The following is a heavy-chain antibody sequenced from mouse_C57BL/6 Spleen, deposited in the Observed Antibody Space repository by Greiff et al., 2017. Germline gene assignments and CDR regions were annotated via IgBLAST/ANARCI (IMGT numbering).Heavy chain of an antibody. V-gene: IGHV1-81*01. CDR3: ASSGNPAWFAY. D-gene: IGHD3-1*01. J-gene: IGHJ3*01. Sequence: VMLVESGAELARPGASVKLSCKASGYTFTSYGISWVKQRTGQGLERIGEIDPRSGNTYYNEKFKGKATLTADKSSSTAYMELRSLTSEDSAVYFCASSGNPAWFAYWGQGTLVTVAA. CDR2: IDPRSGNT. CDR1: GYTFTSYG.